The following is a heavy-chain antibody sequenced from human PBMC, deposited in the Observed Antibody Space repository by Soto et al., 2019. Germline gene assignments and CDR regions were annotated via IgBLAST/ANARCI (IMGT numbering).Heavy chain of an antibody. Sequence: GGSLRLSCAASGFTFSSYWMSWVRQAPGKGLEWVANIKQDGSEKHYVDSVKGRFTISRDNAKNSLYLQMNSLRAEDTAVYYCASAGYSSSWNVWGQGTTVTVSS. CDR2: IKQDGSEK. V-gene: IGHV3-7*03. J-gene: IGHJ6*02. CDR1: GFTFSSYW. CDR3: ASAGYSSSWNV. D-gene: IGHD6-13*01.